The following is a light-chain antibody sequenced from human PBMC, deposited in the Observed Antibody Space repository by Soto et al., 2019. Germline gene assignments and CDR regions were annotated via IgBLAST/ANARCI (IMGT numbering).Light chain of an antibody. CDR1: SSNIGAGYD. CDR3: QSYDSSLSAV. Sequence: QSVLTQPPSVSGAPGQRVTISCTGSSSNIGAGYDVHWYQQLPGTAPKLLIYGNSNRPSGVPDRFSGSKSGTSASLAITGLQAEDEADYYRQSYDSSLSAVFGTGTKLTVL. V-gene: IGLV1-40*01. J-gene: IGLJ1*01. CDR2: GNS.